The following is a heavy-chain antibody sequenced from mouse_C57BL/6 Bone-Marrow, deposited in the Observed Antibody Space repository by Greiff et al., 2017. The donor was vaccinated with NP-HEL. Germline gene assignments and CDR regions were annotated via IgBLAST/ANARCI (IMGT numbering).Heavy chain of an antibody. CDR1: GYTFTNYW. CDR3: AREWLPWGYFDV. D-gene: IGHD2-2*01. V-gene: IGHV1-63*01. Sequence: VHLVESGAELVRPGTSVKMSCKASGYTFTNYWIGWAKQRPGHGLEWIGDIYPGGGYTNYNEKFKGKATLTADKSSSTAYMQFSSLTSEDSAIYYCAREWLPWGYFDVWGTGTTVTVSS. CDR2: IYPGGGYT. J-gene: IGHJ1*03.